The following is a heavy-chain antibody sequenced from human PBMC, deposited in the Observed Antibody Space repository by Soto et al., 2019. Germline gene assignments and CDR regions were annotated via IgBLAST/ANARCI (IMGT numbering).Heavy chain of an antibody. D-gene: IGHD3-3*01. V-gene: IGHV3-23*01. CDR2: ISSSGGRT. CDR1: GVTFANYG. CDR3: AKVAKSRVVIEYFDY. Sequence: GGSLRLSCGTAGVTFANYGMGWVRQAPGRGLEWVSGISSSGGRTYYADSVKGRFTISRDNSKNTLFLQMNSLRAEDTAVYYCAKVAKSRVVIEYFDYWGQGSLVTVSS. J-gene: IGHJ4*02.